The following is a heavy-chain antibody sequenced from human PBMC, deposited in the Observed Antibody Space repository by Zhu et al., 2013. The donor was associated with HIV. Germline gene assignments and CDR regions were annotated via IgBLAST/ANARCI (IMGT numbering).Heavy chain of an antibody. CDR2: ISSSSSYI. V-gene: IGHV3-21*01. CDR3: ARGDCSGGSCYAPLSS. J-gene: IGHJ4*02. Sequence: EVQLVESGGGLVKPGGSLRLSCAASGFTFSSYSMNWVRQAPGKGLEWVSSISSSSSYIYYADSVKGRFTISRDNAKNSLYLQMNSLRAEDTAVYYCARGDCSGGSCYAPLSSWGQGTLVTVSS. D-gene: IGHD2-15*01. CDR1: GFTFSSYS.